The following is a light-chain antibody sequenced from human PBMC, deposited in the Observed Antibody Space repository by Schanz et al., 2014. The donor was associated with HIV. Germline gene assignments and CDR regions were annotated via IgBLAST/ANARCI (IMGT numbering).Light chain of an antibody. V-gene: IGLV1-44*01. CDR1: SSNIGSNT. CDR2: DNT. CDR3: QSYDSTLTLYV. J-gene: IGLJ1*01. Sequence: QSVLTQPPSASGTPGQRVTISCSGSSSNIGSNTVNWYQQLPGASPKLLIYDNTKRPSGVPDRFFGSQSGTSASLAITGLQAEDEADYYCQSYDSTLTLYVFGTGTKLTVL.